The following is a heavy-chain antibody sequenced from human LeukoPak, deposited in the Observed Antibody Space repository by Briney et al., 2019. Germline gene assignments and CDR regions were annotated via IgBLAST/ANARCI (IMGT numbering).Heavy chain of an antibody. V-gene: IGHV3-23*01. Sequence: GGSLRLSCAASGFTFSSYAMSWVRQAPGKGLEWVSAISGSGGSTYYADSVKGRFTISRDNSKNTLYLQMNSLRAEDTAVYYCAKPRPLYSSSWYGYWGQEPWSPSPQ. J-gene: IGHJ5*01. CDR3: AKPRPLYSSSWYGY. CDR2: ISGSGGST. D-gene: IGHD6-13*01. CDR1: GFTFSSYA.